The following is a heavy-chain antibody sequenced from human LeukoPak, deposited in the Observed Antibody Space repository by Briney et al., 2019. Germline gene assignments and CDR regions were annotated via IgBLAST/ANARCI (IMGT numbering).Heavy chain of an antibody. Sequence: GGSLRLSCAASGFTFSSYAMSWVRQAPGKGLEWVGRIKSKTDGGTTDYAAPVKGRFTISRDDSKNTLYLQMNSLKTEDTAVYYCTTEDPVLRFLEWPTHDAFDIWGQGTMVTVSS. CDR1: GFTFSSYA. V-gene: IGHV3-15*01. J-gene: IGHJ3*02. D-gene: IGHD3-3*01. CDR2: IKSKTDGGTT. CDR3: TTEDPVLRFLEWPTHDAFDI.